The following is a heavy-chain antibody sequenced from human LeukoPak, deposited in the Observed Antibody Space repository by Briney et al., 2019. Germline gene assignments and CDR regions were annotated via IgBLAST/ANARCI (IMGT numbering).Heavy chain of an antibody. Sequence: GGSLRLSCAASGFTFSSYGMHWVRQAPGKGLEWVSRINTDGSSTNYADSVKGRFTISRDNAKNTLDLQMNSLRAEDTAVYYCARAEDCSSTSCPRSFDIWGQGTMVTVSS. D-gene: IGHD2-2*01. V-gene: IGHV3-74*01. CDR2: INTDGSST. CDR1: GFTFSSYG. J-gene: IGHJ3*02. CDR3: ARAEDCSSTSCPRSFDI.